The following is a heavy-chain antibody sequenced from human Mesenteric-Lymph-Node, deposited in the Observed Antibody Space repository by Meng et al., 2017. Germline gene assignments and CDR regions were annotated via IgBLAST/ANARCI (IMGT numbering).Heavy chain of an antibody. Sequence: SVKVSCKASGYTFTSYYMHWVRQAPGQGLEWMGGIIPIFGTANYAQKFQGRVTITADESTSTAYMELSSLRPEDTAGYYCTTVSSSSLGYWGQGTLVTVSS. CDR2: IIPIFGTA. D-gene: IGHD6-6*01. CDR3: TTVSSSSLGY. CDR1: GYTFTSYY. J-gene: IGHJ4*02. V-gene: IGHV1-69*13.